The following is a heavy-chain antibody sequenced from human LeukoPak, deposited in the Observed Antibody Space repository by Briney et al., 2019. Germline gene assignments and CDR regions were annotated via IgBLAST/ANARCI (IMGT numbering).Heavy chain of an antibody. V-gene: IGHV1-18*01. CDR2: ISAYNGNT. CDR1: GYTFTSYG. Sequence: ASVKVSCKASGYTFTSYGISWVRQAPGQGLEWMGWISAYNGNTNYAQRLQGRVIMTTDTSTSTAYMELSRLRSDDTAVYYCARAVVAAGPFDYWGQGTLVTVSS. CDR3: ARAVVAAGPFDY. D-gene: IGHD6-13*01. J-gene: IGHJ4*02.